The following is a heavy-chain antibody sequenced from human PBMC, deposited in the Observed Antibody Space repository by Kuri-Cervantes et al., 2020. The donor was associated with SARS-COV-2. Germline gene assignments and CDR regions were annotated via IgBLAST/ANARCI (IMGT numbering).Heavy chain of an antibody. CDR1: GGSISSSSYY. D-gene: IGHD6-6*01. CDR2: IYYSGST. V-gene: IGHV4-39*01. CDR3: ARTQGVAARRGDHNWFDP. Sequence: GSLRLSCTVSGGSISSSSYYWGWIRQPPGKGLEWVGSIYYSGSTYYNPSLKSRVTISVDTSKNQFSLKLSSVTAADTAVYYCARTQGVAARRGDHNWFDPWGQGTLVTVSS. J-gene: IGHJ5*02.